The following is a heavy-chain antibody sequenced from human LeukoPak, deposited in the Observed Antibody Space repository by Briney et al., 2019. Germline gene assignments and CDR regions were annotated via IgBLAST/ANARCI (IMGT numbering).Heavy chain of an antibody. CDR3: AKWGDYDVLTGYYVSDY. CDR2: ITGSGGNT. D-gene: IGHD3-9*01. J-gene: IGHJ4*02. Sequence: GASLRLSCAASGFTFSNYAMSWVRQAPGKGLEWVSAITGSGGNTYYADSVKGRFTISRDNSKNTVFLQMNSLRAEDTAVYYCAKWGDYDVLTGYYVSDYWGREPWSPSPQ. V-gene: IGHV3-23*01. CDR1: GFTFSNYA.